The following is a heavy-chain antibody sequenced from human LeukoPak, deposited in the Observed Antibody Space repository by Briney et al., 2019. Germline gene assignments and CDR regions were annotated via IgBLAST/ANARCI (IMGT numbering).Heavy chain of an antibody. CDR1: GFIFSSYA. J-gene: IGHJ4*02. D-gene: IGHD2-2*02. CDR2: ISFDGSNK. Sequence: GGSLRLSCAASGFIFSSYAMHWVRQAPGKGLEWVAVISFDGSNKYYADSVKGRFTISRDNFENMLNLQMNSLRGEDTAVYYCARDAVEGVVPAAIDVLEGYFDYWGQGTLVTVSS. CDR3: ARDAVEGVVPAAIDVLEGYFDY. V-gene: IGHV3-30-3*01.